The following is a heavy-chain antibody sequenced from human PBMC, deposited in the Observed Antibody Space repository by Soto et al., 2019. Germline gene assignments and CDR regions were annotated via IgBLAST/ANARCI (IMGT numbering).Heavy chain of an antibody. J-gene: IGHJ6*03. D-gene: IGHD5-12*01. Sequence: SVKVSCKASGGTFSSYTISWVRQAPGQGLEWMGRIIPILGIANYAQKFQGRVTITADKSTSTAYMELSSLRSEDTAVYYCARDGGYSGYGQEYYYYYYRDVWGKGTTVTVSS. CDR3: ARDGGYSGYGQEYYYYYYRDV. CDR1: GGTFSSYT. CDR2: IIPILGIA. V-gene: IGHV1-69*04.